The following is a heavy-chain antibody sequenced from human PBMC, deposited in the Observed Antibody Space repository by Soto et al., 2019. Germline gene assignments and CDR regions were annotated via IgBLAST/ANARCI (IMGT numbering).Heavy chain of an antibody. CDR1: GFDFINNA. V-gene: IGHV3-23*01. J-gene: IGHJ3*02. Sequence: AQLLESGGGLVQPGGSLRLSCAASGFDFINNAMAWVRQAPGKGLEWVSTISADISYTYYADAVRGRFTVSRDNSKHTVYLQMNSLRADDTAVYYCANQNTAKRAFDIWGQGTMVTVSS. D-gene: IGHD2-21*02. CDR3: ANQNTAKRAFDI. CDR2: ISADISYT.